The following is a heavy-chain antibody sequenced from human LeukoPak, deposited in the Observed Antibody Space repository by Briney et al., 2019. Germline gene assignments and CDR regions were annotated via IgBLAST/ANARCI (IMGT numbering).Heavy chain of an antibody. CDR3: ARDPIAVAGTLAAFDI. CDR1: GGSISSSSYY. D-gene: IGHD6-19*01. CDR2: IYYSGST. J-gene: IGHJ3*02. Sequence: SETLSLTCTVSGGSISSSSYYWGWIRQPPGKGLEWIGSIYYSGSTYYNPSLKSRVTMSVDTSKNQFSLKLSSVTAADTAVYYCARDPIAVAGTLAAFDIWGQGTMVTVSS. V-gene: IGHV4-39*07.